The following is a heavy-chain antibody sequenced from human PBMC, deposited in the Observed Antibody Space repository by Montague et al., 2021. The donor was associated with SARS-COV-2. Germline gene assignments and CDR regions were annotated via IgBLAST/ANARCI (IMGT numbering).Heavy chain of an antibody. J-gene: IGHJ6*02. CDR2: INHSGST. Sequence: SETLSLTCAVYGGSFSGYYWSWIRQPPGKGLEWIGEINHSGSTNYNPSLKSRVTLSVDTSKNQFSLKPSSVTAADTAVYYCTREGYQVLWSDYYYYGMDVWGQGTTVTVSS. CDR1: GGSFSGYY. V-gene: IGHV4-34*01. D-gene: IGHD2-2*01. CDR3: TREGYQVLWSDYYYYGMDV.